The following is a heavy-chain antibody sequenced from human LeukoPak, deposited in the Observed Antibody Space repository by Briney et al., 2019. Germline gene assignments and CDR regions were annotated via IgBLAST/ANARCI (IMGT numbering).Heavy chain of an antibody. J-gene: IGHJ1*01. CDR1: GFPFSNYA. D-gene: IGHD2/OR15-2a*01. CDR3: ARDLDDLNTFPPLFQH. CDR2: ISGSATPT. V-gene: IGHV3-23*01. Sequence: GGSLRLSCAASGFPFSNYAMSWVRQAPDNGLEWVSTISGSATPTYYADSVKGRFTISRDNSKNTLDLQMTNLRAEDTAVYYCARDLDDLNTFPPLFQHWGQGTLVTVSS.